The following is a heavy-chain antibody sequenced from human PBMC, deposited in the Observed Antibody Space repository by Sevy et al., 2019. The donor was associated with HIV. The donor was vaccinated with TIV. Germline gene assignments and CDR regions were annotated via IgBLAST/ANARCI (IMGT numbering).Heavy chain of an antibody. CDR2: KKHDGSEK. V-gene: IGHV3-7*01. Sequence: GGSLRLSCVVSGFSFSDYWMSWVRQAPGKGLEWVAKKKHDGSEKYYVDSLKGRFTITRDNAKNSLYLQMNSLGAEDTAVYYCVRSGSSTTDIWGQGTMVTVSS. J-gene: IGHJ3*02. D-gene: IGHD4-17*01. CDR1: GFSFSDYW. CDR3: VRSGSSTTDI.